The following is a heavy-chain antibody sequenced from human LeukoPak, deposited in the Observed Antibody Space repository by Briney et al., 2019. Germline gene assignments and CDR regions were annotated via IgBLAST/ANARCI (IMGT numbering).Heavy chain of an antibody. D-gene: IGHD3-22*01. J-gene: IGHJ4*02. CDR3: ARGPWDYYDSSGPPVPDY. Sequence: GASVKVSCKASGYTFTSYGISWVRQAPGQGLEWMGWISAYNGNTNYAQKLQGRVTMTTDTSTITAYMELRSLRSDDTAVYYCARGPWDYYDSSGPPVPDYWGQGTLVTVSS. CDR2: ISAYNGNT. CDR1: GYTFTSYG. V-gene: IGHV1-18*01.